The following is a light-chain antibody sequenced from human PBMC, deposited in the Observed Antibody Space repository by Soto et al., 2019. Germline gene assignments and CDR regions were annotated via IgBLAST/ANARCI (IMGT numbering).Light chain of an antibody. CDR2: EGR. Sequence: QSALTQPASVSASPGQSITISCTGTSSDVGSSNLVSWYQHHPGKAPKLIIYEGRRRPSGVSGRFSGSKSGNTASLTISGLQADDEADYYCCSFARSITFYDFRTGTKVPVL. J-gene: IGLJ1*01. CDR3: CSFARSITFYD. V-gene: IGLV2-23*01. CDR1: SSDVGSSNL.